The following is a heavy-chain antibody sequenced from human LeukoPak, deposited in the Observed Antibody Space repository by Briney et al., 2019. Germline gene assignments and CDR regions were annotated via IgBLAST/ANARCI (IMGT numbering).Heavy chain of an antibody. D-gene: IGHD5-12*01. V-gene: IGHV4-39*01. Sequence: PSETLSLTCTVFGGSISSSSYYWGWIRQPPGKGLEWIGSIHYGGSTYYNPSLKSRVTISVDTSKNQFSLKLTSVTAADTAVYYCARAGGYVGFDYWGQGTLVTVSS. J-gene: IGHJ4*02. CDR2: IHYGGST. CDR3: ARAGGYVGFDY. CDR1: GGSISSSSYY.